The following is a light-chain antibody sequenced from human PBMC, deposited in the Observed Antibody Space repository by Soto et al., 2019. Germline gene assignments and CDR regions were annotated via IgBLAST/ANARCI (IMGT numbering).Light chain of an antibody. CDR1: QDISTY. Sequence: DIQMTQAPSSLSASVGDRVTITCRARQDISTYLALYQQKPETVPKLLISAAYTLQSGVPPRFSGSGSGTVFTLSISSLRPEDVAACYCQKCVIAPLTCGGGTKVEIQ. V-gene: IGKV1-27*01. CDR3: QKCVIAPLT. J-gene: IGKJ4*01. CDR2: AAY.